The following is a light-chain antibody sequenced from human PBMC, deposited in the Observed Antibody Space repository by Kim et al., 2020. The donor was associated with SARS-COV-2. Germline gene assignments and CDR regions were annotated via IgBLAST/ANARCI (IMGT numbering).Light chain of an antibody. CDR2: RDN. V-gene: IGLV1-47*01. Sequence: QRVTISCSGSTSNIGSNYVYWYQQVPGTAPKLLIYRDNQRPSGVPDRFSGSKSGTSASLAISGLRSEDEADYYCAAWDDSLSGLYVFGTGTKVTIL. CDR1: TSNIGSNY. J-gene: IGLJ1*01. CDR3: AAWDDSLSGLYV.